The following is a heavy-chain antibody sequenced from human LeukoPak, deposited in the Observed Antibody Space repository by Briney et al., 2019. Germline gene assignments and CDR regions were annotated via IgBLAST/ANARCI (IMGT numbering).Heavy chain of an antibody. V-gene: IGHV3-30*18. CDR3: AKVSSSSWYRPIGY. CDR2: ISYDGSNK. D-gene: IGHD6-13*01. CDR1: GFTFSSYG. Sequence: GGSLRLSCAASGFTFSSYGMHWVRQAPGKGLEWVAVISYDGSNKYYADSVKGRFTISRDNSKNTLYLQMNSLRAEDTAVYYCAKVSSSSWYRPIGYWGQGTLVTVSS. J-gene: IGHJ4*02.